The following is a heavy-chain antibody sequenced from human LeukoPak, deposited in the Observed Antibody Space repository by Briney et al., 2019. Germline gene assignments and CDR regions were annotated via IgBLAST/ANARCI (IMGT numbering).Heavy chain of an antibody. V-gene: IGHV3-30*18. Sequence: PGRSLRLSCAASGFTFSSYGMHWVRQAPGKGLEWVAVISYDGSNKYYADSVKGRFTISRDNSKNTLYLQMNSLRAEDTAVYYCAKEAYCGGDCYFSDYWGQGTLVTVSS. CDR3: AKEAYCGGDCYFSDY. CDR1: GFTFSSYG. J-gene: IGHJ4*02. D-gene: IGHD2-21*02. CDR2: ISYDGSNK.